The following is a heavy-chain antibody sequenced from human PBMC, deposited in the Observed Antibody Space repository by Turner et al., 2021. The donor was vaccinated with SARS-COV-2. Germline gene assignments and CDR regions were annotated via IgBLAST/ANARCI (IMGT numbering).Heavy chain of an antibody. CDR2: FDPEDGET. Sequence: QVQLVQSGAEVKKPGASVKVSCKVSGDTLTELSMHWVRQAPGKGLEWRGGFDPEDGETIYAQKFQGRVTMTEDTSTDTAYMELSSLRSEDTAVYYCATLPSPHHDFWSGYYVFDPWGQGTLVTVSS. V-gene: IGHV1-24*01. CDR1: GDTLTELS. CDR3: ATLPSPHHDFWSGYYVFDP. J-gene: IGHJ5*02. D-gene: IGHD3-3*01.